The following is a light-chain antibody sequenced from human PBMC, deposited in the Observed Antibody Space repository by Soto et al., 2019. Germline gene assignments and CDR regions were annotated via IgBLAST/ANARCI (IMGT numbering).Light chain of an antibody. V-gene: IGKV1-5*03. CDR1: QSVNSR. CDR3: QQYDGYPWT. CDR2: KAS. J-gene: IGKJ1*01. Sequence: DTQMTQSPSTLSASIGDTVNINCRASQSVNSRLAWYQHRPGKTPRILIYKASSLEREVPSRFSGSGSGTEYTLTIRNLEPDDFATYYCQQYDGYPWTFGQGTEVEVK.